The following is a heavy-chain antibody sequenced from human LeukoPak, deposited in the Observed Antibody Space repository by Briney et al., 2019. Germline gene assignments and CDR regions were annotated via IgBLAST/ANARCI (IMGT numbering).Heavy chain of an antibody. CDR2: IYHTGST. Sequence: SETLSLTCGVSGYSISRGCYLASIRQPPGKGLEWIGTIYHTGSTYYTRSLGSRVTITVDTSKNEFSLNLNSVTAADTAVYYCARAGWIFTSGFCYWGPVAIVTFSS. J-gene: IGHJ4*02. V-gene: IGHV4-38-2*01. CDR3: ARAGWIFTSGFCY. CDR1: GYSISRGCY. D-gene: IGHD2-2*03.